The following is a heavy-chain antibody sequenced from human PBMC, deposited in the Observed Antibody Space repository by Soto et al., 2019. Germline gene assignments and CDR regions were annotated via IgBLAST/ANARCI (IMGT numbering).Heavy chain of an antibody. CDR1: GGSLSNFG. Sequence: QVQLVQSGAEVKKPGSLVKVSCTASGGSLSNFGISWVRQAPGQGLEWMGAIIPVFGTPNYAQKFQDRVTINADESTTTVYMEVRSLTSEDTAVYYCARGDATKIVVTTYYAMDVWGQGTTVTVSS. J-gene: IGHJ6*02. V-gene: IGHV1-69*12. CDR3: ARGDATKIVVTTYYAMDV. CDR2: IIPVFGTP. D-gene: IGHD3-22*01.